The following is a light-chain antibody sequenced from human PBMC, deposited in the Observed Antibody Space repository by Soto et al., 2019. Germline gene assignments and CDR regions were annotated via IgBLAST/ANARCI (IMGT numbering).Light chain of an antibody. V-gene: IGKV1-12*01. CDR3: QQANSIPVT. CDR2: AAS. Sequence: DIPMTQSPSSVSAFVGDTVTISCRASQIISNWLAWYQQKPGKAPKLLIYAASTLQSGVPSRFSGSGSGTEFTLTISSLQPEDFATYYCQQANSIPVTFGGGTKVEMK. J-gene: IGKJ4*01. CDR1: QIISNW.